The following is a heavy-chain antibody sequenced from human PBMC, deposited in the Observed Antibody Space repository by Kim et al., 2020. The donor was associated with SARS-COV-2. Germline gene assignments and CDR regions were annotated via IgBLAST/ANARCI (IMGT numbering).Heavy chain of an antibody. J-gene: IGHJ5*02. D-gene: IGHD6-13*01. V-gene: IGHV5-51*01. CDR3: ARQQLVLTAFDP. Sequence: SYSPSFQGQVTISADKSISTAYLQWSSLKASDTAMYYCARQQLVLTAFDPWGQGTLVTVSS.